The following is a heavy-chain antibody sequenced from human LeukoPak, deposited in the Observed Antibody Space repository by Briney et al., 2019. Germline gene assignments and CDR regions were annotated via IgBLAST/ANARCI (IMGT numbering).Heavy chain of an antibody. CDR2: IYPGDSDT. CDR3: ASRPYYYENGFDY. Sequence: GESLKISCKGSGYSFTSYWIGWVRQMPGKGLEWMGIIYPGDSDTRYSPSLQGQVTISADKSISTAYLQWSSLKASDTAMYYCASRPYYYENGFDYWGQGTLVTVSS. V-gene: IGHV5-51*01. CDR1: GYSFTSYW. J-gene: IGHJ4*02. D-gene: IGHD3-22*01.